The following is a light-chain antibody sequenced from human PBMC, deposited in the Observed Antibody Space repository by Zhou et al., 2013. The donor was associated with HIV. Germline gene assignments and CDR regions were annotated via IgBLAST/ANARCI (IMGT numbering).Light chain of an antibody. Sequence: EIVLTQSPGTLSLSPGERATLSCRVSQTVSRSYLAWYQQKPGQAPRLLISGASTRALGIPDRFSGSGSGTDFTLSISRLEPEDFAVYYCQHYDRSPITFGQGTRLE. CDR3: QHYDRSPIT. CDR1: QTVSRSY. V-gene: IGKV3-20*01. CDR2: GAS. J-gene: IGKJ5*01.